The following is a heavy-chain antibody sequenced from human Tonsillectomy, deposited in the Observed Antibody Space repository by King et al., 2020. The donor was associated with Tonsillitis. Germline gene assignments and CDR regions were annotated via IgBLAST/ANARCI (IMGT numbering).Heavy chain of an antibody. V-gene: IGHV3-49*04. J-gene: IGHJ6*03. Sequence: VQLVESGGGLVQPGRSLRLSCTASGFTFGDYGMTWVRQAPGKGLEWVGFIRSKTYGGTTEYAASVKGRFTISRDDSKSIAYLQMNSLKTEDTAVYYCSRSPASGYYYYYYMDVWGKGTTGSVSS. CDR1: GFTFGDYG. CDR3: SRSPASGYYYYYYMDV. D-gene: IGHD3-10*01. CDR2: IRSKTYGGTT.